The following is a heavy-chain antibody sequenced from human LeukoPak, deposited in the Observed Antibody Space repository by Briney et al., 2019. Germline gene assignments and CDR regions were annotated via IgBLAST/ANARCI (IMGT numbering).Heavy chain of an antibody. Sequence: ASVKVSCKASGYTFTSYYMHWARQAPGQGLEWMGIINPSGGSTSYAQKFQGRVTMTRDMSTSTVYMELSSLRSEDTAVYYCARPRCSSTSCLDAFDIWGQGTMVTVSS. V-gene: IGHV1-46*01. CDR1: GYTFTSYY. CDR2: INPSGGST. CDR3: ARPRCSSTSCLDAFDI. D-gene: IGHD2-2*01. J-gene: IGHJ3*02.